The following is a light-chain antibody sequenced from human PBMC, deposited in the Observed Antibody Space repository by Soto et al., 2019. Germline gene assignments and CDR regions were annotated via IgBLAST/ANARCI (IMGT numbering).Light chain of an antibody. CDR2: DTS. J-gene: IGKJ1*01. Sequence: EIVMTQSPATLSVSPGESATLSCRASQSLSGKLAWFQQRPGQAPRLLIYDTSTRATGIPARFSGSGSGTEFTLTISSLQSEDFAVYYCQQYSMWLWTFGQGTKLEIK. CDR3: QQYSMWLWT. V-gene: IGKV3-15*01. CDR1: QSLSGK.